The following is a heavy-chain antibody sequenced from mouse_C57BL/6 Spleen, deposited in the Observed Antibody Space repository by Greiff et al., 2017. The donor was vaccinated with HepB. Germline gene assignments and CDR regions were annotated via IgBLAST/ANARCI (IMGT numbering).Heavy chain of an antibody. Sequence: DVQLQESGPELVKPGASVKISCKASGYSFTGYYMNWVKQSPEKSLEWIGEINPSTGGTTYNQKFKAKATLTVDKSSSTAYMQLKSLTSEDSAVYYCAPMINYAMDYWGQGTSVTVSS. CDR1: GYSFTGYY. D-gene: IGHD2-4*01. V-gene: IGHV1-42*01. CDR2: INPSTGGT. CDR3: APMINYAMDY. J-gene: IGHJ4*01.